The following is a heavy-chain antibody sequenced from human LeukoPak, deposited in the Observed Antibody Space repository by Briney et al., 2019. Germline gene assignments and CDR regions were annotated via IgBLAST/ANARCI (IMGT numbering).Heavy chain of an antibody. CDR3: ARDPTGAYYYGSGSYLYFDY. V-gene: IGHV4-4*07. Sequence: SETLSLTCTVSGGSISSYYWSWIRQPAGKGLEWIGRIYTSRSTNYNPSLRSRVTMSVDTSKNQFSLKLSSVTAADTAVYYCARDPTGAYYYGSGSYLYFDYWGQGTLVTVSS. CDR1: GGSISSYY. D-gene: IGHD3-10*01. CDR2: IYTSRST. J-gene: IGHJ4*02.